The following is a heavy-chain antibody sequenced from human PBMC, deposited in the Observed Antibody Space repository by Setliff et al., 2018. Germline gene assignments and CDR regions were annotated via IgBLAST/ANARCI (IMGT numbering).Heavy chain of an antibody. Sequence: PGESLKISCKASGYSFTDYWIAWVRQMPGKGLEWMGIIYPSNSNIKYSPSFEAQITFSVDKSITTAYLQWSSLKASDTAIYYCARHRVGNRGYAIPILDFWGQGALVTVSS. D-gene: IGHD5-12*01. V-gene: IGHV5-51*01. J-gene: IGHJ4*02. CDR3: ARHRVGNRGYAIPILDF. CDR2: IYPSNSNI. CDR1: GYSFTDYW.